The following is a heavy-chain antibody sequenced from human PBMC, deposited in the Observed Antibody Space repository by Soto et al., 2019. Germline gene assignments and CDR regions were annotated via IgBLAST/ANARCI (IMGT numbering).Heavy chain of an antibody. D-gene: IGHD3-22*01. CDR2: INAGNGNT. Sequence: ASVKVSCKASGYTFTSYAMHWVRQAPGQRLEWMGWINAGNGNTYYADSVKGRFTISRDNADNSLYLQMNSLRAEDTAIYYCARDSVVVSFRPRNFDLWGRGTQVTVSS. CDR3: ARDSVVVSFRPRNFDL. V-gene: IGHV1-3*01. CDR1: GYTFTSYA. J-gene: IGHJ2*01.